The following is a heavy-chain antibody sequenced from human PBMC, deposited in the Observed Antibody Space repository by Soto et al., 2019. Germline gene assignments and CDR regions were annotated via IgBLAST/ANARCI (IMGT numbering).Heavy chain of an antibody. CDR1: GVTFSNYY. V-gene: IGHV3-21*01. Sequence: GGSLRLSCAASGVTFSNYYMSWIRQAPGKGLEWVSSISSSSSYIYYADSVKGRFTISRDNAKNSLYLQMNSLRAEDTAVYYCARDLPGPWFGELLYGSDYYGMDVWGQGTTVTVSS. J-gene: IGHJ6*02. CDR2: ISSSSSYI. CDR3: ARDLPGPWFGELLYGSDYYGMDV. D-gene: IGHD3-10*01.